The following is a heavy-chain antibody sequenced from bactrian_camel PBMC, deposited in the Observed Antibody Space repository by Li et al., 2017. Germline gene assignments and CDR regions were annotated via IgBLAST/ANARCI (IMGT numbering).Heavy chain of an antibody. D-gene: IGHD1*01. CDR1: GYSVSTGC. CDR2: ISSVSST. V-gene: IGHV3S53*01. J-gene: IGHJ6*01. CDR3: AAGPPASGIFCIADYRRVPDFAN. Sequence: VQLVESGGGSVQAGGSLRLSCAASGYSVSTGCMAWFRQKSGKEREPVATISSVSSTSYADSVKGRFTISKDNAKSTLYLQMNSLKPEDTAMYYCAAGPPASGIFCIADYRRVPDFANWGQGTQVTV.